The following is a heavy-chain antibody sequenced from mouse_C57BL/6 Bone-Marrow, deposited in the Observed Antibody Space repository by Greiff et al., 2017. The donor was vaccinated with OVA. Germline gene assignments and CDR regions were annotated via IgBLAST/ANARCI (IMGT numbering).Heavy chain of an antibody. CDR1: GYTFTSYW. Sequence: QAQLQQPGAELVRPGSSVKLSCKASGYTFTSYWMHWVKQRPIQGLEWIGNIDPSDSETHYNQKFKDKATLTVDKSSSTAYMQLSSLTSEDSAVYYCARSLGRGYFDYWGQGTTLTVSS. CDR3: ARSLGRGYFDY. CDR2: IDPSDSET. V-gene: IGHV1-52*01. J-gene: IGHJ2*01. D-gene: IGHD4-1*01.